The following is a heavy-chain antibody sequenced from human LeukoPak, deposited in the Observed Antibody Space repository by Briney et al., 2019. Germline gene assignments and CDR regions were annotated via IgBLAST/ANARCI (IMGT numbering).Heavy chain of an antibody. CDR3: ARRPHAAAGIVSWFDP. J-gene: IGHJ5*02. D-gene: IGHD6-13*01. V-gene: IGHV5-51*01. Sequence: GESLKISCKGSGYSFTSYWIGWVRQMPGKGLEWMGIIYPGDSDTRYSPSFQGQVTISADKSISTAYLQWSSLKASDTAMYYCARRPHAAAGIVSWFDPWGQGTLVTVSS. CDR2: IYPGDSDT. CDR1: GYSFTSYW.